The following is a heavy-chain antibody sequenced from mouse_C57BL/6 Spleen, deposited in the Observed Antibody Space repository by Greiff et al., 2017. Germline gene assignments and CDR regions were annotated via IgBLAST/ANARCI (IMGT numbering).Heavy chain of an antibody. J-gene: IGHJ2*01. V-gene: IGHV1-80*01. CDR1: GYAFSSYW. D-gene: IGHD4-1*01. CDR3: ARWEGLGTGTGY. CDR2: IYPGDGDT. Sequence: QVQLKESGAELVKPGASVKISCKASGYAFSSYWMNWVKQRPGKGLEWIGQIYPGDGDTNYNGKFKGKATLTADKSSSTAYMQLSSLTSEDSAVYFCARWEGLGTGTGYWGQGTTLTVSS.